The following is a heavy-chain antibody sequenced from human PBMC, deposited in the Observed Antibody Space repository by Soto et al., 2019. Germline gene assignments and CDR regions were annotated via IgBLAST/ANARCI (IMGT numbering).Heavy chain of an antibody. CDR1: GGTFSSYA. D-gene: IGHD6-13*01. CDR2: MNPNSGNT. CDR3: ARGIAAAATNKNNWFDP. V-gene: IGHV1-8*02. Sequence: ASVKVSCKASGGTFSSYAITWVRQAPGQGLEWMGWMNPNSGNTGYAQKFQGRVTMTRNTSISTAYMELSSLRSEDTAVYYCARGIAAAATNKNNWFDPWGQGTLVTVS. J-gene: IGHJ5*02.